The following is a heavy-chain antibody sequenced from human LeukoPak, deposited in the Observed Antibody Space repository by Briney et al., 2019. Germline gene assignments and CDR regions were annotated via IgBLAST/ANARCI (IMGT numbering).Heavy chain of an antibody. CDR1: GFTFSSYA. CDR2: ISGSGGST. Sequence: ESGGSLRLSCAASGFTFSSYAMSWVRQAPGKGLEWVSAISGSGGSTYYADSVKGRFTISRDNSKNTLYLQMNSLRAEDTAVYYCAKVPRRDGYNYGGVDWGQGTLVTVSS. V-gene: IGHV3-23*01. D-gene: IGHD5-24*01. CDR3: AKVPRRDGYNYGGVD. J-gene: IGHJ4*02.